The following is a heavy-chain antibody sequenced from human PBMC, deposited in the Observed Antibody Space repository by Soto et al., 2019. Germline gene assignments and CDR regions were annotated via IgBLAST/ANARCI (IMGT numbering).Heavy chain of an antibody. J-gene: IGHJ5*02. CDR3: AHTIAAAGPQRYNWFDP. CDR1: GFSLSTSGVG. CDR2: IYWDDDK. D-gene: IGHD6-13*01. V-gene: IGHV2-5*02. Sequence: SGPTLVNPTQTLTLTCTFSGFSLSTSGVGVGWIRQPPGKALEWLALIYWDDDKRYSPSLKSRLTITKDTSKNQVDLTMTNMDPVDTATYYCAHTIAAAGPQRYNWFDPCGQGTLVTVSS.